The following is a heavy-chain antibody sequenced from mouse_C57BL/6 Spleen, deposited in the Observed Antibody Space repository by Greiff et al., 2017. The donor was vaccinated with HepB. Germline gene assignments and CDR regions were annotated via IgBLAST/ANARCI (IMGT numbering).Heavy chain of an antibody. Sequence: QVQLQQSGPELVKPGASVKISCKASGYAFSSSWMNWVKQRPGKGLEWIGRIYPGDGDTNYNGKFKGKATLTADKSSSTAYMQLSSLTSEDSAVYFCARDGVTTGRDYAMDYWGQGTSVTVSS. V-gene: IGHV1-82*01. CDR3: ARDGVTTGRDYAMDY. D-gene: IGHD1-1*01. CDR2: IYPGDGDT. J-gene: IGHJ4*01. CDR1: GYAFSSSW.